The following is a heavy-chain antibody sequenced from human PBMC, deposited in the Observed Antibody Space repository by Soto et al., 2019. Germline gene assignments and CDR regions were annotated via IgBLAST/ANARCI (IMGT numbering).Heavy chain of an antibody. CDR1: GFTFSDHY. V-gene: IGHV3-72*01. CDR3: ARSFYYDSSGYRARDY. J-gene: IGHJ4*02. CDR2: SRNKVKSYTT. Sequence: PGGSLRLSCAASGFTFSDHYMDWVRQAPAKGLEWVGRSRNKVKSYTTEYAASVKGRFTISRDDSKNSLYLQMNSLETEDTAVYYCARSFYYDSSGYRARDYWGQGTLVTVSS. D-gene: IGHD3-22*01.